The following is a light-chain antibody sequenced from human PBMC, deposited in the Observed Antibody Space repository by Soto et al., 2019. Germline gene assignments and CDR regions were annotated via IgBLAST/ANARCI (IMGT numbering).Light chain of an antibody. Sequence: IQLTQSPSSLSASVGDRVTISCRASQSISNSLNWYQKKPGKAPNLLIFRTSGVHSGVPSRFSGSGSGTDFTLAISSLQPEDSATYYCLQDINYPWTFGQGTKVDIK. CDR1: QSISNS. J-gene: IGKJ1*01. CDR2: RTS. CDR3: LQDINYPWT. V-gene: IGKV1-6*02.